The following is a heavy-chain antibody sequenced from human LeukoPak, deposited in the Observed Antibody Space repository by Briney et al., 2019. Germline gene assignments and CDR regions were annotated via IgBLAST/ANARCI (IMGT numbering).Heavy chain of an antibody. CDR1: GITLSNYG. CDR3: AKDTTPGSYYDILTGYYYGMDV. J-gene: IGHJ6*02. CDR2: ISDSGGAT. Sequence: PGGSLRLSCAVSGITLSNYGMSWVRQAPGKGLEWVAGISDSGGATNYADSVKGRFTISRDNAKNSLYLQMNSLRAEDTALYYCAKDTTPGSYYDILTGYYYGMDVWGQGTTVTVSS. V-gene: IGHV3-23*01. D-gene: IGHD3-9*01.